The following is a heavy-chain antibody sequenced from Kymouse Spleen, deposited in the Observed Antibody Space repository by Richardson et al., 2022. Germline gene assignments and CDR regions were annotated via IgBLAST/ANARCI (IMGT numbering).Heavy chain of an antibody. CDR3: AKDESIAAAGLFDY. CDR2: ISWNSGSI. V-gene: IGHV3-9*01. J-gene: IGHJ4*02. D-gene: IGHD6-13*01. CDR1: GFTFDDYA. Sequence: EVQLVESGGGLVQPGRSLRLSCAASGFTFDDYAMHWVRQAPGKGLEWVSGISWNSGSIGYADSVKGRFTISRDNAKNSLYLQMNSLRAEDTALYYCAKDESIAAAGLFDYWGQGTLVTVSS.